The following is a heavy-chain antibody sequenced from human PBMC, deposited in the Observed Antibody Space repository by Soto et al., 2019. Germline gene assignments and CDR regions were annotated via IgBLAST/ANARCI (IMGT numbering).Heavy chain of an antibody. V-gene: IGHV1-3*01. D-gene: IGHD1-20*01. CDR3: AREKITGCLTY. CDR1: GYTFTSYD. Sequence: VSVKVSCKASGYTFTSYDMHWVRQAPGQRLEWMGWINAGNGNTKYSQKFQGRVTITRDTSASTAYMELSSLRSEDTAVYYCAREKITGCLTYWARGPLLPVFS. J-gene: IGHJ4*02. CDR2: INAGNGNT.